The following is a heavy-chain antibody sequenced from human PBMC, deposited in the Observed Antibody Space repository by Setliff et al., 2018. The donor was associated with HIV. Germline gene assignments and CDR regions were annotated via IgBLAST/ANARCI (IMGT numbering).Heavy chain of an antibody. D-gene: IGHD3-16*02. CDR3: ARYRRPPYYLDY. V-gene: IGHV4-31*03. Sequence: SETLSLTCTVSGGSISSGGYYWSWIRQHPGKGLEWIGYIYYSGSTYYNPSLKSRVTMAVDTSKNQFSLKLTSVTAADTAVYYCARYRRPPYYLDYWGQGTLVTVSS. J-gene: IGHJ4*02. CDR1: GGSISSGGYY. CDR2: IYYSGST.